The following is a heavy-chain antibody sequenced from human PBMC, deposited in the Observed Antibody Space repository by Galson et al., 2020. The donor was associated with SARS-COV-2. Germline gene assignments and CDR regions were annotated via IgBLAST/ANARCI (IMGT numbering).Heavy chain of an antibody. CDR1: GGSISSSSYY. CDR2: IYYSGST. V-gene: IGHV4-39*01. Sequence: SQTLSLTCTVSGGSISSSSYYWGWIRQPPGKGLEWIGSIYYSGSTYYNPSLKSRVTISVDTSKNQFSLKLSSVTAADTAVYYCARDADSSGSYYYYGMDVWGQGTTVTVSS. CDR3: ARDADSSGSYYYYGMDV. J-gene: IGHJ6*02. D-gene: IGHD3-22*01.